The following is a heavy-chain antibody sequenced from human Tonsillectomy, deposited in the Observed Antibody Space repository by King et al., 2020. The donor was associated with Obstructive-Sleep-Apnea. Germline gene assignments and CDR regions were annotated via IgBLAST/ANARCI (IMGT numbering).Heavy chain of an antibody. J-gene: IGHJ4*02. Sequence: VQLQESGPGLVKPSQTLSLTCTVSGGSISSGDYYWHWIRQPPGKGLEWIGYIYYSGSTYYNPSLKSRVTISLDTSKNQSSLKVNSMTDADTAVYYCARKGKWLQSLPFDYWGQGTLVTVSA. V-gene: IGHV4-30-4*01. CDR2: IYYSGST. CDR1: GGSISSGDYY. CDR3: ARKGKWLQSLPFDY. D-gene: IGHD5-24*01.